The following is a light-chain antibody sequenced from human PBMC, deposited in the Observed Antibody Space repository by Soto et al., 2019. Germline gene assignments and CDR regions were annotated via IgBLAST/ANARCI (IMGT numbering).Light chain of an antibody. Sequence: TQSPGTLSLSPGEGATLSCRASQSLSSTYLAWYQQKVGQSPSLLIYGASSRATGIPDRFSGSGSGTDFTLTISRLEPEDFAVYYCQQSGTSPPYNFGPGTK. CDR1: QSLSSTY. CDR3: QQSGTSPPYN. J-gene: IGKJ2*01. V-gene: IGKV3-20*01. CDR2: GAS.